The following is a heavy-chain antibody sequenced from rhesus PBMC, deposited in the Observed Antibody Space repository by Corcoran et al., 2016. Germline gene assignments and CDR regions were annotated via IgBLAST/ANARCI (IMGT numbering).Heavy chain of an antibody. CDR2: IYGSGGSN. D-gene: IGHD4-23*01. J-gene: IGHJ4*01. CDR3: ASERNTGFDY. Sequence: QVQLQESGPGLVKPSETLSLTCAVSGGSISGYYYWSWIRQPPGKGLDWIGSIYGSGGSNYLNPSLKSLVTLSVDTSKNQFSLKLSSVTAADTAVYYCASERNTGFDYWGQGVLVTVSS. CDR1: GGSISGYYY. V-gene: IGHV4S14*01.